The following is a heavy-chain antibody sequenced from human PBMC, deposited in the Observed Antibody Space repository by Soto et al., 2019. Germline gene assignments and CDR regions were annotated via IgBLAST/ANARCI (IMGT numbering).Heavy chain of an antibody. CDR1: GFSLSAYW. Sequence: TGGSLRLSCAASGFSLSAYWMHWVRQAPGRGLEWVSRLSSDGFGTAYADSVKGRFLISRDNARNTLFLQMDSLRAEDTAVYYCARDLGGPDYWGRGTLVTVSS. V-gene: IGHV3-74*03. CDR3: ARDLGGPDY. D-gene: IGHD3-16*01. J-gene: IGHJ4*02. CDR2: LSSDGFGT.